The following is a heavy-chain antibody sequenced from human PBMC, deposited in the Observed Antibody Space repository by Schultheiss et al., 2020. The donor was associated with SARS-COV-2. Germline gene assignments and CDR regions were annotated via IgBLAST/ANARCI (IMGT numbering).Heavy chain of an antibody. Sequence: GGSLRLSCAASGFIFSSYAMHWVRQAPGRGLEWVAVISYNGYEKNHAVRVKGRFTISRDNSKNTLSLQMNSLTAEDTAVYYCAKDASSSGWYLNWYFDLWGRGTLVTVSS. J-gene: IGHJ2*01. CDR1: GFIFSSYA. D-gene: IGHD6-19*01. V-gene: IGHV3-30*18. CDR2: ISYNGYEK. CDR3: AKDASSSGWYLNWYFDL.